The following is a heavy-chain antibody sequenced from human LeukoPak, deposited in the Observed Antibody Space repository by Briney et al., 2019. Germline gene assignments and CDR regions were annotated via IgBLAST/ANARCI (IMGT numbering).Heavy chain of an antibody. Sequence: GGSLRLSCAASGFTFSDYSMNWVRQAPGKGLEWVGRIKSKTDGGTTDYAAPVKDRFTISRDDSKNTLYLQMNSLKTEDTAVYYCTTVDYDSSGYAFDYWGQGTLVTVSS. V-gene: IGHV3-15*01. CDR1: GFTFSDYS. J-gene: IGHJ4*02. D-gene: IGHD3-22*01. CDR2: IKSKTDGGTT. CDR3: TTVDYDSSGYAFDY.